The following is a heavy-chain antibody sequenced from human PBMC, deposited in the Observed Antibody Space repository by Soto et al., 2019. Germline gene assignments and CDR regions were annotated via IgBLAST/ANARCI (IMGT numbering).Heavy chain of an antibody. CDR2: IYPGDSDT. J-gene: IGHJ6*02. D-gene: IGHD3-10*01. CDR3: ARGGMVRGVTNYYYYGMDV. Sequence: GESLKISCKGSGYSFTSYWIGWVRQMPGKGLEWMGIIYPGDSDTRYSPSFQGQVTISADKSISTAYLQWSSLKASDTAMYYCARGGMVRGVTNYYYYGMDVWGQGTTVTVS. CDR1: GYSFTSYW. V-gene: IGHV5-51*01.